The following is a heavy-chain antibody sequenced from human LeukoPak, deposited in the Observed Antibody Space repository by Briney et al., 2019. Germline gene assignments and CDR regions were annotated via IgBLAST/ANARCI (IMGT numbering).Heavy chain of an antibody. J-gene: IGHJ4*02. CDR1: GGTFSSYA. D-gene: IGHD4-17*01. V-gene: IGHV1-69*04. CDR2: IIPILGIA. CDR3: ASDSHTVTTGTGALDY. Sequence: SVKVSCKASGGTFSSYAISWVRQAPGQGLEWMGRIIPILGIASYAQKFQGRVTITADKSTSTAYMELSSLRSEDTAVYYCASDSHTVTTGTGALDYWGQGTLVTVSS.